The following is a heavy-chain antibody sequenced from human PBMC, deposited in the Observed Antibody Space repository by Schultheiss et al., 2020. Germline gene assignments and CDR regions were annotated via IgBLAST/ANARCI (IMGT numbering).Heavy chain of an antibody. Sequence: SETLSLTCTVSGGSISSYYWSWIRQPPGKGLEWIGYIYYSGSTYYNPSLKSRVTISVDTSKNQFSLKLNSVTAADTAMYYCARRYTSSFDYWGQGTLVTVSS. CDR2: IYYSGST. D-gene: IGHD6-6*01. V-gene: IGHV4-59*08. CDR1: GGSISSYY. J-gene: IGHJ4*02. CDR3: ARRYTSSFDY.